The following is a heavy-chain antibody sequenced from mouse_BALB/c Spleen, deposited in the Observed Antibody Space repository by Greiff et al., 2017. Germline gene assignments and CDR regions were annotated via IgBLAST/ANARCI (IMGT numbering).Heavy chain of an antibody. Sequence: EVQRVESGGGLVQPGGSRKLSCAASGFTFSSFGMHWVRQAPEKGLEWVAYISSGSSTIYYADTVKGRFTISRDNPKNTLFLQMTSLRSEDTAMYYCARGVLRLRNAMDYWGQGTSVTVSS. J-gene: IGHJ4*01. D-gene: IGHD1-2*01. V-gene: IGHV5-17*02. CDR3: ARGVLRLRNAMDY. CDR2: ISSGSSTI. CDR1: GFTFSSFG.